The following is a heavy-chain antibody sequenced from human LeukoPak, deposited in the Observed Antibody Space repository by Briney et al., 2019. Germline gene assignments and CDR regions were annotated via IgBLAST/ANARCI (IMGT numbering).Heavy chain of an antibody. Sequence: PSETLSLTCTVSGGSISSYYWSWIRQPPGKGLEWIGYIYYSGSTNYNPSLKSRVTISVDTSKNQFSLKLSSVTAADTAVYYCARARRDTIFGVVPNWFDPWGQGTLVTVSS. V-gene: IGHV4-59*12. J-gene: IGHJ5*02. CDR1: GGSISSYY. CDR3: ARARRDTIFGVVPNWFDP. CDR2: IYYSGST. D-gene: IGHD3-3*01.